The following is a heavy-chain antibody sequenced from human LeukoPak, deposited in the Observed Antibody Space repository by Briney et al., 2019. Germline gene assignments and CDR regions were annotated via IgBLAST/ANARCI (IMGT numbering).Heavy chain of an antibody. V-gene: IGHV1-18*04. CDR1: RYTFTGYY. Sequence: EASVKVSCKDSRYTFTGYYMHWVRQAPGQGLEWMGWISAYNGNTNYAQKLQGRVTMTTDTFTRTAYMELRSLRSDDTAVYYWARGFGPAPNVYYMDVWGKGTTVTVSS. D-gene: IGHD3-10*01. CDR2: ISAYNGNT. CDR3: ARGFGPAPNVYYMDV. J-gene: IGHJ6*03.